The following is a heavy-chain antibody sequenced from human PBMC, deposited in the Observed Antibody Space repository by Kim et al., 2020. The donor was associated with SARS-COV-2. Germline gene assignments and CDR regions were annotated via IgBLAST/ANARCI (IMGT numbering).Heavy chain of an antibody. Sequence: YADSVKGRFTISRDNSKNTLYLQMNSLRAEDTAVYYCARRGYTAILYYFDDWGQGTLVTVSS. CDR3: ARRGYTAILYYFDD. V-gene: IGHV3-30*07. J-gene: IGHJ4*02. D-gene: IGHD5-18*01.